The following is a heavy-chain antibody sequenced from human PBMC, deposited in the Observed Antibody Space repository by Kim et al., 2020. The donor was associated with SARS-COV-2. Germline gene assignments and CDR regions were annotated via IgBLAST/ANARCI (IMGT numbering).Heavy chain of an antibody. D-gene: IGHD3-16*02. CDR1: GFTVSSNY. Sequence: GGSLRLSCAASGFTVSSNYMSWVRQAPGKGLEWVSVIYSGGSTYYADSVKGRFTISRDNSKNTLYLQMNSPRAEDTAVYYCARDRGDDYVWGSYRTLDYWGQGTLVTVSS. J-gene: IGHJ4*02. CDR3: ARDRGDDYVWGSYRTLDY. V-gene: IGHV3-66*02. CDR2: IYSGGST.